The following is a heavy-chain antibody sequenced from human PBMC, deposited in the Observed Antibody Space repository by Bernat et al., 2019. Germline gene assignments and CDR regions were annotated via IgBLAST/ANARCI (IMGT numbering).Heavy chain of an antibody. V-gene: IGHV2-70*15. J-gene: IGHJ4*02. CDR3: ARMEYSSSRRHFDY. Sequence: QVTLRESGPALVKPTQTLTLTCTFSGFSLSTSGMCVSWIRQPPGKALEWLARIDWDDDKYYSTSLKTRLTISKDTSKNQVVLTMTNMDPVDTATYYCARMEYSSSRRHFDYWGQGPLVTVSS. D-gene: IGHD6-6*01. CDR2: IDWDDDK. CDR1: GFSLSTSGMC.